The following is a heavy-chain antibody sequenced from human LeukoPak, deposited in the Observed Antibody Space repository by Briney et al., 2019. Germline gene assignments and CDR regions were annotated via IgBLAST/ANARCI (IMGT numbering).Heavy chain of an antibody. CDR1: GFSVNSNY. CDR2: IYSGGST. J-gene: IGHJ3*02. V-gene: IGHV3-53*04. Sequence: PGGSLRLSCAASGFSVNSNYMSWVRGAPGKGLEWVLVIYSGGSTYYADSVKGRFTISRHISKNTLYLQMNSLRAEDTAVYYCARAGPYDAFDIWGQGTMVTVSS. D-gene: IGHD1-14*01. CDR3: ARAGPYDAFDI.